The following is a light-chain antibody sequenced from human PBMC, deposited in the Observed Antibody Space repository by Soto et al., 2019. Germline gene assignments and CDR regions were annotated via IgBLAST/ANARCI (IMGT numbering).Light chain of an antibody. CDR3: QQYNSES. V-gene: IGKV1-5*01. CDR2: HAS. CDR1: QSSSNW. J-gene: IGKJ1*01. Sequence: IQLTQSPSTLPASVGDLVTLTCRASQSSSNWLAWYQQKPGTAPKLLIYHASILETAVPSRFSGNGSGTEFTLTISRLPPGDFATYFFQQYNSESVGQGSRVEI.